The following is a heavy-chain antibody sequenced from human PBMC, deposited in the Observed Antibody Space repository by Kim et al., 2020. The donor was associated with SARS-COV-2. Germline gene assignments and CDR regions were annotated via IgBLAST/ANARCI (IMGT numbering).Heavy chain of an antibody. Sequence: GGSLRLSCAASGFTFSSYAMSWVRQAPGKGLEWVSVIYSGGSSTYYADSVKGRFTISRDNSQNTLYLQMNSLRAEDTAVYYCAKRSSFSGIAVAKNPYGMDVWGQGTTVTVSS. V-gene: IGHV3-23*03. J-gene: IGHJ6*02. CDR3: AKRSSFSGIAVAKNPYGMDV. CDR2: IYSGGSST. CDR1: GFTFSSYA. D-gene: IGHD6-19*01.